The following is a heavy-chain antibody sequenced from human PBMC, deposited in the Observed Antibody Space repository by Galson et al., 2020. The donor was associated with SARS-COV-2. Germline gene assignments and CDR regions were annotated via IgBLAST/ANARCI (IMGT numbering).Heavy chain of an antibody. Sequence: GESLKISCAASGFTFSSYWMHWVRQAPGKGLVWVSRINSDGSSTSYADSVKGRFTISRDNAKNTLYLQMNSLRAEDTAVYYCASSSSWPNQIDYWGQGTLVTVSS. CDR2: INSDGSST. CDR3: ASSSSWPNQIDY. D-gene: IGHD6-13*01. CDR1: GFTFSSYW. J-gene: IGHJ4*02. V-gene: IGHV3-74*01.